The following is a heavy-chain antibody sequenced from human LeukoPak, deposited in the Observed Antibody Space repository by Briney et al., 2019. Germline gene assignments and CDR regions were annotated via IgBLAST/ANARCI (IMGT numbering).Heavy chain of an antibody. CDR1: GGSISSSTYY. J-gene: IGHJ4*02. V-gene: IGHV4-39*07. Sequence: SETLSLTCTVSGGSISSSTYYWGWIRQPPGKGLEWIGSIHYSGSTYYNASLKSRVTISVDTSKNQFSLKLSSVTAADTAVYYCASLEGSMVRGVSSYYFDYWGQGTLVTVSS. D-gene: IGHD3-10*01. CDR2: IHYSGST. CDR3: ASLEGSMVRGVSSYYFDY.